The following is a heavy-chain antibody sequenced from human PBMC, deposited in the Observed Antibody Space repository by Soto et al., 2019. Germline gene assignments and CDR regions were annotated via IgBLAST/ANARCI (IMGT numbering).Heavy chain of an antibody. Sequence: QVQLVQSGAEVKKPGASVKVSCKASGYTFTSYGISWLRQAPGQGLEWMGWISAYNGNTNYAQQLQGRVTMTTVTSTSTAYMELRSLRSDDTAVYYCAREGGSGWYRVEVYFDYWGQGTLVTVSS. J-gene: IGHJ4*02. CDR3: AREGGSGWYRVEVYFDY. CDR1: GYTFTSYG. CDR2: ISAYNGNT. V-gene: IGHV1-18*01. D-gene: IGHD6-19*01.